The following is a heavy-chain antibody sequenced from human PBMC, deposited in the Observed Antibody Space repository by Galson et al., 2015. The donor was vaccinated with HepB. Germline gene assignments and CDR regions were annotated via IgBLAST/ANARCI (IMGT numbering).Heavy chain of an antibody. J-gene: IGHJ6*02. CDR3: AADPTYYYDSSGDYYYYGMDV. D-gene: IGHD3-22*01. CDR1: GFTFTSSA. Sequence: SVKVSCKASGFTFTSSAMQWVRQARGQRLEWIGWIVVGSGNTNYAQKFQERVTITRDMSTSTAYMELSSLRSEDTAVYYCAADPTYYYDSSGDYYYYGMDVWGQGTTVTVSS. CDR2: IVVGSGNT. V-gene: IGHV1-58*02.